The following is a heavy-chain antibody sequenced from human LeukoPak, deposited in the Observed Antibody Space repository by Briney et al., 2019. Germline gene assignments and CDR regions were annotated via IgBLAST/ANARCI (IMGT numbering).Heavy chain of an antibody. CDR3: ARARPDSSGYYYVAFDI. J-gene: IGHJ3*02. D-gene: IGHD3-22*01. V-gene: IGHV3-7*01. CDR2: IKQDGSEK. Sequence: GGSLRLSCAASGFTSSSYWMSWVRQAPGKGLEWVANIKQDGSEKYYVDSVKGRFTISRDNAKNSLYLQMNSLRAEDTAVYYCARARPDSSGYYYVAFDIWGQGTMVTVSS. CDR1: GFTSSSYW.